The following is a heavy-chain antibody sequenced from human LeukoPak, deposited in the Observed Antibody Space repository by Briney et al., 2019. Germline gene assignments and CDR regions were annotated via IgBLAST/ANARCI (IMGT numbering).Heavy chain of an antibody. Sequence: GGSLRLSCEASGFTLGSYTMNWVRQAPGKGLEWVSYISSSSSTIQYADSVKGRFTISRDNAENSLYLQMNSLGVEDTAVYYCARAVISIFDNWGQGTLVTVSS. D-gene: IGHD3-3*02. CDR2: ISSSSSTI. CDR1: GFTLGSYT. CDR3: ARAVISIFDN. V-gene: IGHV3-48*01. J-gene: IGHJ4*02.